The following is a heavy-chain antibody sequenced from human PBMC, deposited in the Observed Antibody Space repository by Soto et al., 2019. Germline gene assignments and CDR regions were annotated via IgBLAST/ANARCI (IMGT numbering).Heavy chain of an antibody. CDR1: GGSFSGYY. CDR3: ARGTSGGSLYYYYYYMDV. J-gene: IGHJ6*03. D-gene: IGHD2-15*01. Sequence: SETLSLTFAVYGGSFSGYYWTLSCQPQGKGLEWIGEINHSGSTNYNPSLKSRVTISVDTSKNQFSLKLSSVTAADTAVYYCARGTSGGSLYYYYYYMDVWGKGTTVTVSS. CDR2: INHSGST. V-gene: IGHV4-34*01.